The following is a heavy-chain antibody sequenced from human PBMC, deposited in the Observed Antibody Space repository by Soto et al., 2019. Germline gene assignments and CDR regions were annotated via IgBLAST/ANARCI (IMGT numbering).Heavy chain of an antibody. CDR1: GFTFSSYA. Sequence: GSLRLSCAASGFTFSSYAMSWVRQAPGKGLEWVSAISGSGGSTYYADSVKGRFTISRDNSKNTLYLQMNSLRAEDTAVYYCAKNYDILTGYYTRYYYGMDVWGQGTTVTVSS. J-gene: IGHJ6*02. CDR2: ISGSGGST. V-gene: IGHV3-23*01. CDR3: AKNYDILTGYYTRYYYGMDV. D-gene: IGHD3-9*01.